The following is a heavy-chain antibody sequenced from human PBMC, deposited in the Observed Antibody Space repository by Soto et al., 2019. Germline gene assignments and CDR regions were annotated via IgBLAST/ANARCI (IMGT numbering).Heavy chain of an antibody. D-gene: IGHD1-26*01. CDR3: ARGGPLGARREDWFDP. V-gene: IGHV5-51*01. CDR1: GYSFTSYW. CDR2: IYPGDSDT. J-gene: IGHJ5*02. Sequence: HGESLKISCKSSGYSFTSYWIGWVRQMPGKGLEWMGIIYPGDSDTRYSPSFQGQVTISADKSISTAYLQWSSLKASDTAMYYCARGGPLGARREDWFDPWGQGTLVTVSS.